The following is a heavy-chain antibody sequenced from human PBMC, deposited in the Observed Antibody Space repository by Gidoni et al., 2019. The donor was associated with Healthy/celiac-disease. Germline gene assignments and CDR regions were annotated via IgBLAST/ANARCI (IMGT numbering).Heavy chain of an antibody. J-gene: IGHJ6*02. CDR2: MNSDGSST. CDR1: GFTFSSYW. CDR3: ARDDFTDYDFWSGYYMTTRYYGMDV. Sequence: EVQLVESGGGVVQPGGSLRLSCAASGFTFSSYWMHWVRQAPGKGLVWVSRMNSDGSSTSYADSVKGRFTISRDNAKNTLYLQMNSLRAEDTAVYYCARDDFTDYDFWSGYYMTTRYYGMDVWGQGTTVTVSS. D-gene: IGHD3-3*01. V-gene: IGHV3-74*01.